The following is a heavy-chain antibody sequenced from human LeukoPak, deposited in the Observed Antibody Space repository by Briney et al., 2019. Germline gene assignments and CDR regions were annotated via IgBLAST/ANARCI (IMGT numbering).Heavy chain of an antibody. Sequence: ASVKVSCKASDYTFTSYGVSWVRQAPGQGLEGMGWITAYNGNTSYAQKLQGRLTMTADTSTSTAYMELRSLRSDDTAVYYCARDKASGPYYFDYWGQGTLVTVSS. V-gene: IGHV1-18*01. J-gene: IGHJ4*02. CDR2: ITAYNGNT. D-gene: IGHD5-12*01. CDR1: DYTFTSYG. CDR3: ARDKASGPYYFDY.